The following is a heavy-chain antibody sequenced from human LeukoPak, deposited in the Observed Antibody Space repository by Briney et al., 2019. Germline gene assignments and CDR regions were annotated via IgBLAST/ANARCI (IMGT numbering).Heavy chain of an antibody. CDR2: ISYSGST. J-gene: IGHJ4*02. V-gene: IGHV4-59*01. Sequence: SETLSPTCTVSGGSISSYYWSWIRQPPGKGLEWIGYISYSGSTNYNPSLKSRVTISVDTSKNQFSPKLSSVTAADTAVYYCARSYSGYDPVDYWGQGTLVTVSS. D-gene: IGHD5-12*01. CDR3: ARSYSGYDPVDY. CDR1: GGSISSYY.